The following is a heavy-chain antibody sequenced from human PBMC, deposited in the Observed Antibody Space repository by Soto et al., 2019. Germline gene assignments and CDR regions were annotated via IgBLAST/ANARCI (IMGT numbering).Heavy chain of an antibody. J-gene: IGHJ4*02. CDR1: GGSISSCY. D-gene: IGHD2-2*03. Sequence: SETLSLTCTVSGGSISSCYWSWVRQPPGKGLEWIGYIYYSGSTNYNPSLKSRVTISVDTSKNQFSLKLSSVTAADTAVYYCARHGWGPLPYYFDYWGQGTLVTVSS. CDR2: IYYSGST. CDR3: ARHGWGPLPYYFDY. V-gene: IGHV4-59*08.